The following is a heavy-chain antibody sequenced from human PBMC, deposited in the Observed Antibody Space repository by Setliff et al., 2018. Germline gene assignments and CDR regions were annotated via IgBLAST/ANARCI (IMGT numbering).Heavy chain of an antibody. Sequence: ASVKVSCKASGYIFSTYGITWVRQAPGQGFEWLGWMNPNSGNTGYAQKFQGRVTMTRNTSTGTDYMELSGLKSEDTAVYYCATFGPKNRWLDPWGQGTLVTVSS. CDR1: GYIFSTYG. J-gene: IGHJ5*02. CDR2: MNPNSGNT. V-gene: IGHV1-8*01. CDR3: ATFGPKNRWLDP. D-gene: IGHD3-3*01.